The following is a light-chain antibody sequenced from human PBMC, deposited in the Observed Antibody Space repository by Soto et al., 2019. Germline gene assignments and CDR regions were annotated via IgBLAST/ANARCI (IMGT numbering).Light chain of an antibody. V-gene: IGKV3-15*01. CDR1: KSVSSN. J-gene: IGKJ5*01. CDR3: QQYSNWPIT. Sequence: EIVMTQSPATLSVSPGERVTLSCRASKSVSSNLAWYQQKPGQAPRLLIYGASTRATGIPARFSGSGSETEFTLTISSLQSEDFAVYHCQQYSNWPITFGQGIRLEIK. CDR2: GAS.